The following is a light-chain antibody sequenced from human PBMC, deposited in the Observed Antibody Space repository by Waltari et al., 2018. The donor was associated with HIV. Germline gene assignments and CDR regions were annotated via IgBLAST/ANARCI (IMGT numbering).Light chain of an antibody. CDR2: EVS. CDR3: SSYGGSDNLV. J-gene: IGLJ2*01. CDR1: SSDVGGYEY. V-gene: IGLV2-8*01. Sequence: QSALTQPPSASGSPGQSVTISCTGTSSDVGGYEYVSWYQQHPGKAPKIMIYEVSKRPSGVPDRFSGSKSGNTASLTVSGLQAEDEGDYYCSSYGGSDNLVFGGGTKLTVL.